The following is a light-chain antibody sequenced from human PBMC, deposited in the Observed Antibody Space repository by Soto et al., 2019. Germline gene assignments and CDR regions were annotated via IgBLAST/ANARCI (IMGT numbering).Light chain of an antibody. CDR2: GAS. CDR1: ESVSRN. CDR3: QQYGNSIPIT. Sequence: EIVVTQSPVTLSVSPWERVTLSCRASESVSRNLAWYQQKPGQTPRLLIYGASTRATGVPARFSGSGSGTDFILAITSLQSEDFAVYYCQQYGNSIPITLGQGTRLEIK. J-gene: IGKJ5*01. V-gene: IGKV3-15*01.